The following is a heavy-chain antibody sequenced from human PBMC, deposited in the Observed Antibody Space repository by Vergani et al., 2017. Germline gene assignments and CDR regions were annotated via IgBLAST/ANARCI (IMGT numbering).Heavy chain of an antibody. J-gene: IGHJ4*02. CDR1: NSSINSNYY. D-gene: IGHD3-9*01. Sequence: QVQLQESGPGLVQPAETLSLTCVVSNSSINSNYYCGWIRQSPGKRLEWIGSVSHSGSTFSNPSLKSRVTISVDKSKKLISLILNSMTAADTAVYYCVMDAINYDVLTGYYIGLDSWGQGTLVTVSS. V-gene: IGHV4-38-2*01. CDR2: VSHSGST. CDR3: VMDAINYDVLTGYYIGLDS.